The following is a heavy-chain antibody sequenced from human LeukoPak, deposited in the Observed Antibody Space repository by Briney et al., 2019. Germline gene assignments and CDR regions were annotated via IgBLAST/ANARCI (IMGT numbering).Heavy chain of an antibody. CDR1: GFSSSSYW. CDR2: IKQDGSEK. Sequence: GGSLRLSCEASGFSSSSYWMSWVRQAPGKGLEWVANIKQDGSEKYYVDSVKGRFTISRDNAKSSLYLQMNSLRAEDTAVYYCTVGNWGLDYWGQGTLVTVSS. J-gene: IGHJ4*02. CDR3: TVGNWGLDY. D-gene: IGHD7-27*01. V-gene: IGHV3-7*01.